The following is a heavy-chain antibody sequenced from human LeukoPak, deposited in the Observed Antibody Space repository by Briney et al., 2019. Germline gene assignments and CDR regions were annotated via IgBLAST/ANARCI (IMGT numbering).Heavy chain of an antibody. CDR3: ATRRSGSHPYY. CDR1: GASVSSSSYY. J-gene: IGHJ4*02. V-gene: IGHV4-39*01. Sequence: PSETLSLTCTVSGASVSSSSYYWEWIRQPPGKGLEWVGSVFYSGSTNYNPSLKSRVTMSVDTSKNQFSLRLSSVTATDTAVYYCATRRSGSHPYYWGQGTLDTVSS. D-gene: IGHD1-26*01. CDR2: VFYSGST.